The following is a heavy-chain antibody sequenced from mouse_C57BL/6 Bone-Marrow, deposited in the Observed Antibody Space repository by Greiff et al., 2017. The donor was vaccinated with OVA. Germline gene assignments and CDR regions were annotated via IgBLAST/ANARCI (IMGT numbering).Heavy chain of an antibody. V-gene: IGHV5-6*01. J-gene: IGHJ2*01. CDR1: GFTFSSYG. Sequence: EVHLVESGGDLVKPGGSLKLSCAASGFTFSSYGMSWVRQTPDKRLEWVATISSGGSYTYYPDSVKGRFTISRDNAKNTLYLQMSSLNSEDTAMYYCARQFFYAYWGQGTTLTVSS. D-gene: IGHD2-1*01. CDR3: ARQFFYAY. CDR2: ISSGGSYT.